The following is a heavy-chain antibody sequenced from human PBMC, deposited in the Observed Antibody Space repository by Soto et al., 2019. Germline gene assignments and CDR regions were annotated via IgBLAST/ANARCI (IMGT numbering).Heavy chain of an antibody. CDR3: ARDKITGLFEY. J-gene: IGHJ4*02. CDR1: GGSFSGYY. V-gene: IGHV4-34*01. CDR2: INHSGST. Sequence: QVQLQQWGAGLLKPSETLSLTCAVYGGSFSGYYWTWIRQPPGTGLGWIGEINHSGSTNYNPSLKSRVTMSVDTPKNQFSLKLTSVTAADTAVYYCARDKITGLFEYWGQGTLVTVSS. D-gene: IGHD2-8*02.